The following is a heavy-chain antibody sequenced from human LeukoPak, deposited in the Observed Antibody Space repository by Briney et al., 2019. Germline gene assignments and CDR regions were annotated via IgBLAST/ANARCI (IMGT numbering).Heavy chain of an antibody. CDR3: ARGTVTTGPYFQH. J-gene: IGHJ1*01. D-gene: IGHD4-17*01. CDR1: GGPISSYY. CDR2: IYYSGST. Sequence: SETLSLTCTVSGGPISSYYWSWIRQPPGKGLEWIGYIYYSGSTNYNPSLKSRVTISVDTSKNQFSLKLSSVTAADTAVYYCARGTVTTGPYFQHWGQGTLVTVSS. V-gene: IGHV4-59*01.